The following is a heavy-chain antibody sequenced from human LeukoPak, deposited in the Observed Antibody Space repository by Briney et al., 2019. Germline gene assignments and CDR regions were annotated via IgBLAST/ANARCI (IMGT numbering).Heavy chain of an antibody. J-gene: IGHJ4*02. D-gene: IGHD6-19*01. CDR1: GYTFTGYY. V-gene: IGHV1-2*02. CDR2: IKPNSGGT. Sequence: ASVKVSCKASGYTFTGYYMHWVRQAPGQGLEWMGWIKPNSGGTNYAQKLQGRVTMTTDTSTSTAYMELRSLRSDDTAVYYCAREVAGRPHPPTNWGQGTLVTVSS. CDR3: AREVAGRPHPPTN.